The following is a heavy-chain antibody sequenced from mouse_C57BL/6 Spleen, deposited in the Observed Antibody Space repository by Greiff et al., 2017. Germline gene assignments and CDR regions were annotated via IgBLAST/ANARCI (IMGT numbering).Heavy chain of an antibody. Sequence: EVQLQQSVAELVRPGASVKLSCTASGFNFKNTYMHWVKQRPEQGLEWIGRIDPANGNTKYAPKFQGKATITADKSSNTAYLQLSSLPSEDTAIYYCARGDYYEDFDYWGQGTTLTVSS. D-gene: IGHD1-1*01. CDR1: GFNFKNTY. CDR2: IDPANGNT. CDR3: ARGDYYEDFDY. V-gene: IGHV14-3*01. J-gene: IGHJ2*01.